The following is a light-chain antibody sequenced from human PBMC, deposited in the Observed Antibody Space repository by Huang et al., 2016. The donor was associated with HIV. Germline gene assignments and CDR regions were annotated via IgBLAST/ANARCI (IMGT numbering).Light chain of an antibody. CDR1: QSLFSTSTNKDY. J-gene: IGKJ1*01. V-gene: IGKV4-1*01. Sequence: DIVLAQSPGSLAVSLGERATLTCTSSQSLFSTSTNKDYLAWFQQKPGQPPKLLLFWSSTREVGVPDRFSGSGSGTHFTRTIGNLEADDAAIYYCQQYYASPQTFGHGTRV. CDR3: QQYYASPQT. CDR2: WSS.